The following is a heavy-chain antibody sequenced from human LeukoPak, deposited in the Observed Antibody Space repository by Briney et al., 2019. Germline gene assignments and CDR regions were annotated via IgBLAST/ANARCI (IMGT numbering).Heavy chain of an antibody. CDR2: IYHSGST. J-gene: IGHJ4*02. D-gene: IGHD6-6*01. CDR1: GYPISSTYY. V-gene: IGHV4-38-2*01. CDR3: ARHHWDSSSVDY. Sequence: SETLSLTCAVSGYPISSTYYWGWIRQPPGKGLEWIGTIYHSGSTYYNPSLKSRVTISVDTSKNQFSLRLSSVTAADTAVYYCARHHWDSSSVDYWGQGTLVTVSS.